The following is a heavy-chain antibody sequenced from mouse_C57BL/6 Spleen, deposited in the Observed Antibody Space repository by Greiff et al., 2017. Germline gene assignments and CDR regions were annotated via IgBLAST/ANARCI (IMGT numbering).Heavy chain of an antibody. CDR3: AIYYGYGQGYAMDY. J-gene: IGHJ4*01. Sequence: QVQLKQSGPGLVAPSQSLSITCTVSGFSLTSYGVHWVRQPPGKGLEWLVVIWSDGSTTYNSALKSRLSISKDNTKSQVFLKMNSSQTDDTAMYYCAIYYGYGQGYAMDYWGQGTSVTVSS. V-gene: IGHV2-6*03. CDR2: IWSDGST. D-gene: IGHD2-2*01. CDR1: GFSLTSYG.